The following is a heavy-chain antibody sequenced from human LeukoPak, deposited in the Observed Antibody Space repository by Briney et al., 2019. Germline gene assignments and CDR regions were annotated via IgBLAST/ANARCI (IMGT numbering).Heavy chain of an antibody. CDR1: GGSISSSSYY. V-gene: IGHV4-39*01. CDR2: IYYSGST. J-gene: IGHJ4*02. CDR3: ARGWATMVRGPRNYFDY. D-gene: IGHD3-10*01. Sequence: SETLSLTCTVSGGSISSSSYYWGWIRQPPGKGLEWIGSIYYSGSTYYNPSLKSRVTISVDTSKNQFSLKLSSVTAADTAVYYCARGWATMVRGPRNYFDYWGQGTLVTVSS.